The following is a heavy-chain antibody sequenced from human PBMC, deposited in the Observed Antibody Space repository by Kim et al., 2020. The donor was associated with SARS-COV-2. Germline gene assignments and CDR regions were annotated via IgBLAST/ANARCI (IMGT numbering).Heavy chain of an antibody. J-gene: IGHJ4*02. Sequence: GRSLRLSCAASGFTFSSYGMHWVRQAPGKGLEWVAVMWYDGSNENYADSVKGRFTISRDISKNMLYLQMNSLRAEDTAVYYCARGGYSGNDGGFGYWGQG. CDR3: ARGGYSGNDGGFGY. CDR1: GFTFSSYG. D-gene: IGHD5-12*01. CDR2: MWYDGSNE. V-gene: IGHV3-33*01.